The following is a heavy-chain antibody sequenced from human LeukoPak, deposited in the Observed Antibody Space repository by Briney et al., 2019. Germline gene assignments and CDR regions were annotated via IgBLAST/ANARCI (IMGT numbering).Heavy chain of an antibody. CDR1: GFHFNSYI. CDR3: TRTNRVTPINY. Sequence: GGSLRHSCAAFGFHFNSYIMQWVRQAPGKGLEWVSYIRSSSSYLYYPDSVKGRFTISSDHAKNSLYLQMNRLRAEDQAVFFFTRTNRVTPINYWSQGSLVSVS. CDR2: IRSSSSYL. V-gene: IGHV3-21*01. J-gene: IGHJ4*02. D-gene: IGHD3-10*01.